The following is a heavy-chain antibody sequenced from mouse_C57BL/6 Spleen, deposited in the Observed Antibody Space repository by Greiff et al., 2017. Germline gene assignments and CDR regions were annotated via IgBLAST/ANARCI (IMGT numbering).Heavy chain of an antibody. Sequence: VQLQQSGAELVKPGASVKISCKASGYAFSSYWMNWVKQRPGKGLEWIGQIYPGDGDTNYNGKFKGKATLTADKSSSTAYMQLSSLTSEDSAVYFCAREVTTVVATKAMDYWGQGTSVTVSS. J-gene: IGHJ4*01. CDR3: AREVTTVVATKAMDY. CDR1: GYAFSSYW. V-gene: IGHV1-80*01. D-gene: IGHD1-1*01. CDR2: IYPGDGDT.